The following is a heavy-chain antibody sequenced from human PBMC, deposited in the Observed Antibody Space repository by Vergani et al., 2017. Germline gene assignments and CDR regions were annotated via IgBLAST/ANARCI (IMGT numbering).Heavy chain of an antibody. Sequence: QVQLVESGGGVVQPGRSLRLSCAASGFTFSSYGMHWVRQAPGKGLEWVAVISYDGSNKYYADSVKGRFTISRDNSKNTLYLQMNSLRAEDTAVYYCAYSSSSVGYYYYGMDVWGQGTTVTVSS. D-gene: IGHD6-6*01. CDR3: AYSSSSVGYYYYGMDV. CDR2: ISYDGSNK. V-gene: IGHV3-30*03. J-gene: IGHJ6*02. CDR1: GFTFSSYG.